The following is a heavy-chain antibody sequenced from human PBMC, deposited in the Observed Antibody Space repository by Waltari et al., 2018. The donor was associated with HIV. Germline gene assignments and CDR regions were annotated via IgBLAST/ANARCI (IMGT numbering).Heavy chain of an antibody. D-gene: IGHD2-21*02. Sequence: VQLVQSGTEVKKPGESLTISCKASGYRVTTYWLAWVRQRPGKGLEWMGIVYPGGSETRYSPSFEGQVTISGDKSIATAYLQWSSLKASDSAVYYCARPGLAYCGGDCYYHFWGQGTLVSVSS. CDR3: ARPGLAYCGGDCYYHF. V-gene: IGHV5-51*01. J-gene: IGHJ4*02. CDR2: VYPGGSET. CDR1: GYRVTTYW.